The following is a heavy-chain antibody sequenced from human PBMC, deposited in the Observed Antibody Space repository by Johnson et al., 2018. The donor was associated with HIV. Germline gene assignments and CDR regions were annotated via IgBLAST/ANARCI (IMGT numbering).Heavy chain of an antibody. CDR2: ISYDGSNK. J-gene: IGHJ3*02. CDR1: GFTFDDYA. D-gene: IGHD6-19*01. CDR3: ARDISGWYPGAFDI. V-gene: IGHV3-30-3*01. Sequence: QVQLVESGGGFVHPGGSLRLSCAASGFTFDDYAMHWVRQAPGKGLEWVAVISYDGSNKYYADSVKGRFTISRDNAKNFLYLQMNRLRAEDTALYYCARDISGWYPGAFDIGGQGTMVTASS.